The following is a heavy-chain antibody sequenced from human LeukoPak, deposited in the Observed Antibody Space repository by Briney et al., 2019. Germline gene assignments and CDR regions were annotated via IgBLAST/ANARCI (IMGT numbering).Heavy chain of an antibody. CDR2: INPSGGST. J-gene: IGHJ4*02. CDR1: GYTFTSYG. CDR3: ARNSGYSDY. V-gene: IGHV1-18*01. Sequence: ASVKVSCKASGYTFTSYGISWVRQAPGQGLEWMGIINPSGGSTNYAQKLQGRVTMTTDTSTSTAYMELRSLRSDDTAVYYCARNSGYSDYWGQGTLVTVSS. D-gene: IGHD5-12*01.